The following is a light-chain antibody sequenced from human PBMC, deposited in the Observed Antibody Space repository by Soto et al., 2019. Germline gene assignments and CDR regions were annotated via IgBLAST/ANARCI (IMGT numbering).Light chain of an antibody. J-gene: IGKJ5*01. CDR2: GAS. Sequence: EIVLTQSPDTLSLSPGQRATLSCRASQSVRSDYFAWYQQKPGQAPRLLIYGASTRATGIPARFSGSGSGTEFTLTISSLQSEDFAVYYCQQRSSWPITFGQGTRLEIK. CDR3: QQRSSWPIT. V-gene: IGKV3D-20*02. CDR1: QSVRSDY.